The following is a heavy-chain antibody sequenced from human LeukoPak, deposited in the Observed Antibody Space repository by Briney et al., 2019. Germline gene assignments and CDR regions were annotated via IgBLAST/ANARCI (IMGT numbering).Heavy chain of an antibody. J-gene: IGHJ4*02. Sequence: GGSLRLSCAASGFTFSSYAMSWVRQAPGEGLEWVSAITGDGDTTYYADSVRGRFTISRDNSKSTLYLQVNSLRAEDTAVYYCAKRGAGGKLFDYWGQGTLVTVSS. V-gene: IGHV3-23*01. CDR2: ITGDGDTT. D-gene: IGHD6-13*01. CDR3: AKRGAGGKLFDY. CDR1: GFTFSSYA.